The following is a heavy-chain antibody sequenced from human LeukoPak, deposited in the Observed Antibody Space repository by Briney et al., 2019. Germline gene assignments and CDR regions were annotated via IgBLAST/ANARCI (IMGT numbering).Heavy chain of an antibody. Sequence: SETLSLTCAVSGGSISSSNWWSWVRQPPGKGLEWIGEIYHSGSTNYNPSLKSRVTISVDKSKNQFSLKLSSVTAADTAVYYCARSNYYDSSGYYYGWFDPWGQGTLVTVSS. CDR3: ARSNYYDSSGYYYGWFDP. CDR2: IYHSGST. CDR1: GGSISSSNW. J-gene: IGHJ5*02. V-gene: IGHV4-4*02. D-gene: IGHD3-22*01.